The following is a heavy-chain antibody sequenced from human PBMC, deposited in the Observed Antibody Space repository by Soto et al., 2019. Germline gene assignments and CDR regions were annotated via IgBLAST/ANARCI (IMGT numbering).Heavy chain of an antibody. CDR3: VRGGRGYTRDDVFDI. D-gene: IGHD2-2*02. J-gene: IGHJ3*02. V-gene: IGHV3-21*06. CDR1: GFTFRSYS. CDR2: ISSSSSPI. Sequence: EVQLVESGGGLVKPGGSLRLSCVDSGFTFRSYSMNWVRQAPGKGLEWLSSISSSSSPIFYADSLKGRFTISRDNAKNPLYLQMNSLRAEDTAVYYCVRGGRGYTRDDVFDIWGQGTRVTVSS.